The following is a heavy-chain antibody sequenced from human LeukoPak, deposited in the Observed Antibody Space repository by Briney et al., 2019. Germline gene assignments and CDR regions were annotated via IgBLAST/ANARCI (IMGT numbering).Heavy chain of an antibody. CDR2: IGAYNGNT. D-gene: IGHD1-26*01. J-gene: IGHJ4*02. CDR3: ARVGSGSYANDY. V-gene: IGHV1-18*01. CDR1: GGTFSSYA. Sequence: VASVKVSCKASGGTFSSYAISWVRQAPGQGLEWMGWIGAYNGNTNYAQKLQGRVTMTTDTSTSTAYMELRSLRSDDTAVYYCARVGSGSYANDYWGQGTLVTVSS.